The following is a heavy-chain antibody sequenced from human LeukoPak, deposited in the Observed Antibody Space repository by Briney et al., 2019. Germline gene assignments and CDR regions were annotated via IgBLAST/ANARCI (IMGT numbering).Heavy chain of an antibody. V-gene: IGHV1-69*13. J-gene: IGHJ6*03. D-gene: IGHD2-2*01. CDR1: GGTFSSYA. Sequence: SVKVSCKASGGTFSSYAISWVRQAPGQGLEWMGGIIPILGTANYAQKFQGRVTITADESTSTAYMELSSLRSEDTAVYYCARGYCSSTSCLTGDYYYYYYMDVWGKGTTVTVSS. CDR3: ARGYCSSTSCLTGDYYYYYYMDV. CDR2: IIPILGTA.